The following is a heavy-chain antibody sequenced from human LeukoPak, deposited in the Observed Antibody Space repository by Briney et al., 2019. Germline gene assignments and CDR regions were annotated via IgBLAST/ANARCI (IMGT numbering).Heavy chain of an antibody. J-gene: IGHJ3*02. V-gene: IGHV1-18*01. Sequence: GASVKVSCKASGYTFTSYGISWVRQAPGQGLEWMGWISAYNGNTNYAQKLQGRVTMTTDTSTSTAYMELRSLRSDDTAVYYCARDISYYDSSGYWFAFDIWGQGTMVTVSS. D-gene: IGHD3-22*01. CDR3: ARDISYYDSSGYWFAFDI. CDR2: ISAYNGNT. CDR1: GYTFTSYG.